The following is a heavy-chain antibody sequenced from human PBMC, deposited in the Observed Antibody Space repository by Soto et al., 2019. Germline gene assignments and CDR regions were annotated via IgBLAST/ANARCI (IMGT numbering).Heavy chain of an antibody. CDR3: ARSVIRFDY. CDR2: ISGGAFA. CDR1: GFTFSSYA. Sequence: GGSLRLSCAASGFTFSSYAMTWVRQAPGKGLEWVSAISGGAFAYYADSVKGRFTISRDNSNNTVFLQMSSLRVEDTAVYYCARSVIRFDYWGQGTLVTVSS. V-gene: IGHV3-23*01. D-gene: IGHD2-21*01. J-gene: IGHJ4*02.